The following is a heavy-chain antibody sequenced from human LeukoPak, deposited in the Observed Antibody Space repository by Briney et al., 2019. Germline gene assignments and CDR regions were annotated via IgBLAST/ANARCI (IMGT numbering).Heavy chain of an antibody. CDR1: GGSFSGYY. CDR2: INHSGST. J-gene: IGHJ4*02. Sequence: SETLSLTCAVYGGSFSGYYWSWIRQPPGKGLEWIGEINHSGSTNYNPSLKSRVTISVDTSKNQFSLKLSSVTAAGTAVYYCARARGIVDYWGQGTLVTVSS. CDR3: ARARGIVDY. V-gene: IGHV4-34*01. D-gene: IGHD6-13*01.